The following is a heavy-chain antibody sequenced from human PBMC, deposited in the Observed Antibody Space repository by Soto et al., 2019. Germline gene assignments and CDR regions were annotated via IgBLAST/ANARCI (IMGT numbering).Heavy chain of an antibody. D-gene: IGHD2-21*02. CDR3: ARESGDWPLNWFDP. V-gene: IGHV3-74*01. CDR2: ITSDGKSK. Sequence: VHLVESGGGLVQPGGSLRLSCAASGFNFSNHWIHWVRQRPAEGLVWVSRITSDGKSKAYAESVKGRFAISRDNAKNTLYLQMNGLTAEDTAVYYCARESGDWPLNWFDPWGQGTLVTVSS. J-gene: IGHJ5*02. CDR1: GFNFSNHW.